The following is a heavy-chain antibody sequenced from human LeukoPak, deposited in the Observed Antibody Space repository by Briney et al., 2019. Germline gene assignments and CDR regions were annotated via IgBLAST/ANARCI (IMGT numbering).Heavy chain of an antibody. CDR3: ARRAYCGGDCTRAYYSYFAMDV. V-gene: IGHV5-51*01. CDR2: IYPGDSDT. J-gene: IGHJ6*02. D-gene: IGHD2-21*02. Sequence: GESLKISCKGSGYSFTSYWIGWVRQMPGKGLEWMGIIYPGDSDTRYSPSFQGQVTISADKSISTAYLQWSSLKASDTAVYYCARRAYCGGDCTRAYYSYFAMDVWGQGTTVTVSS. CDR1: GYSFTSYW.